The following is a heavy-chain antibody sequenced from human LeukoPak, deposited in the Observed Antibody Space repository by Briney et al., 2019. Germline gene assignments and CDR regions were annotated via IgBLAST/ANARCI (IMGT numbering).Heavy chain of an antibody. CDR2: INPSGSST. D-gene: IGHD1-26*01. V-gene: IGHV1-46*01. CDR1: GDTFTNYY. CDR3: ARDNSVGDNAWWFDP. J-gene: IGHJ5*02. Sequence: GASVKVSCKASGDTFTNYYIHWVRQAPGQGLEWMGIINPSGSSTSYAQKFQGRVTMTRDMSTSTDYMELSSLRSEDTAIYYCARDNSVGDNAWWFDPWGQGTLVTVSS.